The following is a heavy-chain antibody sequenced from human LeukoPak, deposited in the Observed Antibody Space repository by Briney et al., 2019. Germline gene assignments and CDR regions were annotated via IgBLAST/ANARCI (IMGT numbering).Heavy chain of an antibody. J-gene: IGHJ3*02. CDR2: INPDSGGT. CDR1: GYTFTGYY. D-gene: IGHD3-22*01. Sequence: ASVKVSCKASGYTFTGYYIHWVRQAPGQGLEWMGWINPDSGGTNYAQKFQGRVTMTRDTSISTAYMELSRLRSDDTAVYYCARGPNTLITMIVVVHEALAAFDIWGQGTMVTVSS. V-gene: IGHV1-2*02. CDR3: ARGPNTLITMIVVVHEALAAFDI.